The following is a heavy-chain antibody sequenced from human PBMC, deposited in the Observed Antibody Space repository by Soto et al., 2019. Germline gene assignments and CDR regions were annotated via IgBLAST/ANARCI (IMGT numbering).Heavy chain of an antibody. CDR3: ARVGHRYYYYGMDV. J-gene: IGHJ6*02. Sequence: ASETLSLTCTVSGGSISNYYWSWIRQPPGKGLEWIGYIYYSGSTNYNPSLKSRVTISVDTSKNQFSLKLSSVTADDTAVYYCARVGHRYYYYGMDVWGQGTTVTVSS. CDR2: IYYSGST. CDR1: GGSISNYY. V-gene: IGHV4-59*01.